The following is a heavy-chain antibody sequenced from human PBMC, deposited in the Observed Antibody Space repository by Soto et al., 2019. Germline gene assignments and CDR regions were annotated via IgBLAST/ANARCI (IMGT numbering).Heavy chain of an antibody. V-gene: IGHV3-30*03. D-gene: IGHD1-26*01. J-gene: IGHJ4*02. CDR3: TRERNDPYSNSKWASDD. Sequence: QVQLVESGGGVVQPGRSLRLSCAASGFTFSSYGMHCVRQAPGKGLEWVAVISFDGRTTYYAESVKGRFTISRGNSENTLDLQMSNLTADDTAVYYCTRERNDPYSNSKWASDDWGQGSLVTVSS. CDR2: ISFDGRTT. CDR1: GFTFSSYG.